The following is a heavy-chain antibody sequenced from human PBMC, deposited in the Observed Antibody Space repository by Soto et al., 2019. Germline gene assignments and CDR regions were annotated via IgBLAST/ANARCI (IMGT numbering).Heavy chain of an antibody. V-gene: IGHV4-38-2*02. CDR2: INHSGST. J-gene: IGHJ6*02. CDR1: GYSISIGNY. Sequence: PSETLSLTCPVSGYSISIGNYWGWIRQPPGKGLEWIGEINHSGSTNYNPSLKSRVTISVDTSKNQFSLKLSSVTAADTAVYYCARGRQSYVGYYYGMDVWGQGTTVTVSS. D-gene: IGHD3-16*01. CDR3: ARGRQSYVGYYYGMDV.